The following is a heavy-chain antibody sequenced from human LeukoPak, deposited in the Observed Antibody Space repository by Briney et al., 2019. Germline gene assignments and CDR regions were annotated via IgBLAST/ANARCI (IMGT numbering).Heavy chain of an antibody. Sequence: VASVKVSCKVSGYTLTELSMHWVRQAPGKGLEWMGGFDPEDGETIYAQKFQGRVTMTEDTSTDTAYMELSSLRSEDTAVYYCATVRGYSSSWYYFDYWGQGTLVTVSS. D-gene: IGHD6-13*01. J-gene: IGHJ4*02. CDR3: ATVRGYSSSWYYFDY. CDR2: FDPEDGET. CDR1: GYTLTELS. V-gene: IGHV1-24*01.